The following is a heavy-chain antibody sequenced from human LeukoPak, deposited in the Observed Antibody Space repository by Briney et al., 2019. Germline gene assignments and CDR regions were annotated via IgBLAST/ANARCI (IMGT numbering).Heavy chain of an antibody. CDR3: ARRHRRYIVVVPAAIWWFDP. D-gene: IGHD2-2*01. CDR2: INHSGST. Sequence: SETLSLTCAVYGGSFSGYYWSWIRQPPGKGLEWIGEINHSGSTNYNPSLKSRVTISVDTSKNQFSLKLSSVTAADTAVYYCARRHRRYIVVVPAAIWWFDPWGQGTLVTFSS. CDR1: GGSFSGYY. V-gene: IGHV4-34*01. J-gene: IGHJ5*02.